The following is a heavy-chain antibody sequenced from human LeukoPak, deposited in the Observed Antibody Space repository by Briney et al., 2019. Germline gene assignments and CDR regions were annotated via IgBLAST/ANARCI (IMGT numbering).Heavy chain of an antibody. Sequence: GGSLRLSCAASGFTSSSYSMNWVRQAPGKGLEWVSSISSSSSYIYYADSVKGRFTISRDNAKNSLYLQMNSLRAEDTAVYYCARGLHDYGDGWGQGTLVTVSS. J-gene: IGHJ4*02. CDR2: ISSSSSYI. V-gene: IGHV3-21*01. CDR1: GFTSSSYS. D-gene: IGHD2-21*02. CDR3: ARGLHDYGDG.